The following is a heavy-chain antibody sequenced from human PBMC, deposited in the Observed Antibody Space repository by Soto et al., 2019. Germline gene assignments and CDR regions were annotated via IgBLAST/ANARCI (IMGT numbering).Heavy chain of an antibody. Sequence: ASVKVSCKASGYTFTSYYMHWVRQAPGQGLEWMGIINPSGGSTSYAQKFQGRVTMTRDTSTSTVYMELSSLRSEDTAVYYCARDPVGQQLVSFAFDIWGQGTMVTVSS. V-gene: IGHV1-46*03. CDR2: INPSGGST. D-gene: IGHD6-13*01. CDR1: GYTFTSYY. CDR3: ARDPVGQQLVSFAFDI. J-gene: IGHJ3*02.